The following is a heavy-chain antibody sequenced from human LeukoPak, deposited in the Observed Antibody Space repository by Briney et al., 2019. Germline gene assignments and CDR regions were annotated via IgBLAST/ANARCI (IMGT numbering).Heavy chain of an antibody. CDR3: ASAIVVVTAIPDWFDP. V-gene: IGHV1-69*05. CDR2: IIPIFGTA. J-gene: IGHJ5*02. CDR1: GGTFSSYA. D-gene: IGHD2-21*02. Sequence: VASVKVSCKASGGTFSSYAISLVRQAPGQGLEWMGGIIPIFGTANYAQKFQGRVTITTDESTSTAYMELSSLRPEDTAVYYCASAIVVVTAIPDWFDPWGQGTLVTVSS.